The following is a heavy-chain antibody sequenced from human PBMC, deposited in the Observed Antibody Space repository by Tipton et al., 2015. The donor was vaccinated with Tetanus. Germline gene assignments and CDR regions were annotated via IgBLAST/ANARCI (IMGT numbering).Heavy chain of an antibody. D-gene: IGHD3-16*01. CDR2: VFYSGST. CDR3: ARSGGRRYAFDI. Sequence: TLSLTCAVSGGSSSNSNWWSWVRQPPGKGLEWLGYVFYSGSTALNPSLKSRVTISVDTSNNLFSLKLTSVTTADTAVYYCARSGGRRYAFDIWGQGTMVTVSS. V-gene: IGHV4-59*01. CDR1: GGSSSNSNW. J-gene: IGHJ3*02.